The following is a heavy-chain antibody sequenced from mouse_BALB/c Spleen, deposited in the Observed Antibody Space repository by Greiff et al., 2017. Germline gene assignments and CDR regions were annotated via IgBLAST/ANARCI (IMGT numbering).Heavy chain of an antibody. CDR2: IRNKANGYTT. J-gene: IGHJ3*01. Sequence: EVKLMESGGGLVQPGGSLRLSCATSGFTFTDYYMSWVRQPPGKALEWLGFIRNKANGYTTEYSASVKGRFTISRDNSQSILYLQMNTLRAEDSATYYCARDGGEYDEFAYWGQGTLVTVSA. CDR1: GFTFTDYY. D-gene: IGHD2-14*01. V-gene: IGHV7-3*02. CDR3: ARDGGEYDEFAY.